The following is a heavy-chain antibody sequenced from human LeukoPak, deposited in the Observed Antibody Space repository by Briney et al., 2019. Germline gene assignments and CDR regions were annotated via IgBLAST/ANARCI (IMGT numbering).Heavy chain of an antibody. Sequence: GGSLRLSCAASGFTFSSYAMSWVRQAPGKGLEWVSAISGSGGSTYYADSVKGRFTISRDNSKNTLYLRMNSLRAEDTAVYYCAKSLDIVVVPAAYKGDAFDIWGQGTMVTVSS. D-gene: IGHD2-2*03. V-gene: IGHV3-23*01. CDR2: ISGSGGST. J-gene: IGHJ3*02. CDR1: GFTFSSYA. CDR3: AKSLDIVVVPAAYKGDAFDI.